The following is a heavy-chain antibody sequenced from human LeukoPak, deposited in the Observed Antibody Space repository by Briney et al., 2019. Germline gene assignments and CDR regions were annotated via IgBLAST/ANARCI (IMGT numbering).Heavy chain of an antibody. CDR2: IYYSGTT. D-gene: IGHD4-23*01. CDR1: GGSISSGSYY. CDR3: ARYVVTRGYSFDY. V-gene: IGHV4-39*01. J-gene: IGHJ4*02. Sequence: PSETLSLTCTVSGGSISSGSYYWGWVRQPPGKGPEWIGTIYYSGTTYYNPSLKSRVTVSVDTSKNQFSLRLSSVTAADTAVYFCARYVVTRGYSFDYWGQGTLVTVSS.